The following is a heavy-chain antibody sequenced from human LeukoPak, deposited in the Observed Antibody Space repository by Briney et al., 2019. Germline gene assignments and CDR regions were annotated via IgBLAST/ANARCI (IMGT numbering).Heavy chain of an antibody. V-gene: IGHV3-23*01. D-gene: IGHD1-26*01. Sequence: GGSLRLPCAASGFTFSSYAMSWVRQAPGKGLEWVSAISGSGGSTYYADSVKGRFTISRDNSKNTLYLQMNSLRAEDTAVYYCAKDLASASGSTWGQGTLVTVSS. CDR3: AKDLASASGST. J-gene: IGHJ5*02. CDR2: ISGSGGST. CDR1: GFTFSSYA.